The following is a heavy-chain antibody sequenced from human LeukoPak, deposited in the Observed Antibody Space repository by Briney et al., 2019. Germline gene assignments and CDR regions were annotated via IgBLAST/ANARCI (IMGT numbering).Heavy chain of an antibody. CDR1: GFTFSSYS. J-gene: IGHJ4*02. D-gene: IGHD3-22*01. CDR2: IRSKAYGGTT. CDR3: TRGDYYDSSGYYFLFDY. V-gene: IGHV3-49*04. Sequence: QPGGSLRLSCAASGFTFSSYSMNWVRQAPGKGLEWVGFIRSKAYGGTTEYAASVKGRFTISRDDSKSIAYLQMNSLKTEDTAVYYCTRGDYYDSSGYYFLFDYWGQGTLVTVSS.